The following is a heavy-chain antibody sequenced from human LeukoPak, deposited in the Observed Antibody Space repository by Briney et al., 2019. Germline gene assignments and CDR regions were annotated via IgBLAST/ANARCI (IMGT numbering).Heavy chain of an antibody. Sequence: ASVKVSCKASGYTFTSYDINWVRQATGQGLEWMGWMNPNSGNTGYAQKFQGRVTITRDTSASTAYMELSSLRSEDTAVYYCARDMGAARAYYYYGMDVWGQGTTVTVSS. D-gene: IGHD3-10*01. J-gene: IGHJ6*02. CDR1: GYTFTSYD. CDR2: MNPNSGNT. V-gene: IGHV1-8*01. CDR3: ARDMGAARAYYYYGMDV.